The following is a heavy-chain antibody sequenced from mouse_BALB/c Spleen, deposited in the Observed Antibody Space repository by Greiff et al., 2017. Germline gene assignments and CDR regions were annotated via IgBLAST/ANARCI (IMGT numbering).Heavy chain of an antibody. CDR3: ATYYYGSSQYYFDY. D-gene: IGHD1-1*01. V-gene: IGHV1S81*02. J-gene: IGHJ2*01. Sequence: QVQLQQSGAELVKPGASVKLSCKASGYTFTSYWMHWVKQRPGQGLEWIGEINPSNGRTNYNEKFKSKATLTVDKSSSTAYMQLSSLTSEDSAVYYCATYYYGSSQYYFDYWGQGTTLTVSS. CDR1: GYTFTSYW. CDR2: INPSNGRT.